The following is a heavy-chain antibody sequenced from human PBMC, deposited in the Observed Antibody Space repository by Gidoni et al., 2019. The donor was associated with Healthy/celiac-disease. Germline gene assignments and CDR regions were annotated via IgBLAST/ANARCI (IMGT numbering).Heavy chain of an antibody. CDR3: ARDELPGSVDY. J-gene: IGHJ4*02. D-gene: IGHD1-26*01. V-gene: IGHV4-38-2*02. Sequence: QVQLQESGPGLVKPSETLSLTCAVSGYSISSGYYWGWIRQPPGKGLEWIGSIYHSGSTYYNPSIKSRVNRSVDKSKNKLSLKLSSVTAADTAVYYCARDELPGSVDYWGQGTLVTVSS. CDR1: GYSISSGYY. CDR2: IYHSGST.